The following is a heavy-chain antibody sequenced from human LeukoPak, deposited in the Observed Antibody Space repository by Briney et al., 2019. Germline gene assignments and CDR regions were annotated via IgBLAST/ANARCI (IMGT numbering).Heavy chain of an antibody. J-gene: IGHJ4*02. D-gene: IGHD5-18*01. CDR1: GGSISSGDYY. CDR3: ARARDSYGSNFDY. Sequence: SETLSLTCTVSGGSISSGDYYWSWIRQPPGKGLEWIGYIYYSGSTYYNPSLKSRVTISVDTSKNQFFLKLSSVTAADTAVYYWARARDSYGSNFDYWGQGTLVTVSS. CDR2: IYYSGST. V-gene: IGHV4-30-4*01.